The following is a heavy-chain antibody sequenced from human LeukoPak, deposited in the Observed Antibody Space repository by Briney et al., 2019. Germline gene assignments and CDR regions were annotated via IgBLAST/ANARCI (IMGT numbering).Heavy chain of an antibody. D-gene: IGHD6-19*01. J-gene: IGHJ4*02. CDR2: INPNSGGT. CDR1: GYTFTGYY. Sequence: ASVKVSCKASGYTFTGYYMHWVRQAPGQGLEWMGRINPNSGGTNYAQKFQGRVTITRDTSASTAYMELSGLRSEDTAVYYCARDIRGSGWSFFDYWGQGTLVTVSS. V-gene: IGHV1-2*06. CDR3: ARDIRGSGWSFFDY.